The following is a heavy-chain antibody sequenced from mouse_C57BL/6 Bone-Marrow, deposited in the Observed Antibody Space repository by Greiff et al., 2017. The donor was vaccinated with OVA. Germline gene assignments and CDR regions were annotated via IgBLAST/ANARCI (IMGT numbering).Heavy chain of an antibody. J-gene: IGHJ2*01. CDR1: GFTFSSYA. Sequence: EVKLVESGGGLVKPGGSPKLSCAASGFTFSSYAMSWVRQTPEKRLEWVATISDGGSYTYYPDNVKGRFTISRDNAKNNLYLQMSHLKSEDTAMYYCAREKAYLNYFDYWGQGTTLTVSS. CDR2: ISDGGSYT. CDR3: AREKAYLNYFDY. D-gene: IGHD6-5*01. V-gene: IGHV5-4*01.